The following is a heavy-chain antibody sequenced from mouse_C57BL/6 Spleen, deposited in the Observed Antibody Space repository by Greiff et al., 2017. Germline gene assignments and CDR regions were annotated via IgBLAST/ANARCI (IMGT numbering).Heavy chain of an antibody. CDR2: IYPGDGDT. CDR1: GYAFSSSW. J-gene: IGHJ2*01. D-gene: IGHD1-1*01. Sequence: VQLKESGPELVKPGASVKISCKASGYAFSSSWMNWVKQRPGKGLEWIGRIYPGDGDTNYNGKFKGKATLTADKSSSTAYMQLSSLTSEDSAVYFCARDYYALFDYWGQGTTLTVSS. CDR3: ARDYYALFDY. V-gene: IGHV1-82*01.